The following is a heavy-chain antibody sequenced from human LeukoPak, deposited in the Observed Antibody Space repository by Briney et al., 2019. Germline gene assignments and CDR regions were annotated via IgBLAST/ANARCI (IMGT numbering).Heavy chain of an antibody. J-gene: IGHJ6*03. CDR1: GFTFSSYA. CDR3: AKYTAMVTNYYYYMDV. CDR2: ISGSGGST. Sequence: GGSLRLSCAASGFTFSSYAMSWVRQAPGKGLEWVSAISGSGGSTYYADSVKGRFTISRDNSKNTLYLQMNSLRAEDTAVYYCAKYTAMVTNYYYYMDVWGKGTTATVSS. V-gene: IGHV3-23*01. D-gene: IGHD5-18*01.